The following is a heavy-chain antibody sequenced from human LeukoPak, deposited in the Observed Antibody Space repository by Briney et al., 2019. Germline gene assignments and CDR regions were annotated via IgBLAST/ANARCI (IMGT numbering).Heavy chain of an antibody. D-gene: IGHD1-26*01. CDR1: GFNVSSTY. Sequence: RGSLRPSCVVAGFNVSSTYINWVRHAAGKWREWVSLINSVGTTYYPDSVKGRFTIARDNSKNTLFLQMNSMRAEDSGVYYCAREWREAQKDAFDFWGQGTMVTVSS. V-gene: IGHV3-66*01. J-gene: IGHJ3*01. CDR3: AREWREAQKDAFDF. CDR2: INSVGTT.